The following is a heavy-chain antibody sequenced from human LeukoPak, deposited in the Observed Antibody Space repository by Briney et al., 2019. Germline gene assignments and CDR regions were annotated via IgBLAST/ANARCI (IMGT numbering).Heavy chain of an antibody. Sequence: SETLSLTCAVYGGSFSGYYWSWIRQPPGKGLEWIGEINHSGSTNYNPSLKSRVTISVNTSKNQFSLKLSFVTAADTAVYCCARGSPPVDYWGQGTLVTVSS. CDR2: INHSGST. J-gene: IGHJ4*02. CDR3: ARGSPPVDY. V-gene: IGHV4-34*01. CDR1: GGSFSGYY.